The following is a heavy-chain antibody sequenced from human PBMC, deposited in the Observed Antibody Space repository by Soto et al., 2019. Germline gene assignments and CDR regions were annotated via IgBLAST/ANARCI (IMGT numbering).Heavy chain of an antibody. CDR3: ARGDSSGYYYEYDAFDI. V-gene: IGHV3-74*01. Sequence: EVQLMESGGGLVQPGGSLRLSCAASGFTFSSYWMHWVRQAPGKGLVWVSRINSDGSSTSYADSVKGRFTISRDNAKNTLYLQMNSLRAEDTAVYYCARGDSSGYYYEYDAFDIWGQGTMVTVSS. CDR2: INSDGSST. D-gene: IGHD3-22*01. J-gene: IGHJ3*02. CDR1: GFTFSSYW.